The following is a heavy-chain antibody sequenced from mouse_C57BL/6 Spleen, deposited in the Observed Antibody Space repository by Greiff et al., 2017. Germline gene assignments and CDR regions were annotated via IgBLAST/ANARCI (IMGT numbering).Heavy chain of an antibody. CDR1: GYAFSSSW. J-gene: IGHJ2*01. Sequence: QVQLQQSGPELVKPGASVKISCKASGYAFSSSWMNWVKQRPGKGLEWIGRIYPGDGDTNYNGKFKGKATLTADKSSSTAYMQLSSLTSEDSAVYFCERYYYCDYGGQGTTLTVSS. V-gene: IGHV1-82*01. CDR2: IYPGDGDT. CDR3: ERYYYCDY.